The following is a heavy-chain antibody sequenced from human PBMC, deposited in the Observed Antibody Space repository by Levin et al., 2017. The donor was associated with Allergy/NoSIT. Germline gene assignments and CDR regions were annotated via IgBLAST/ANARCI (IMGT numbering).Heavy chain of an antibody. J-gene: IGHJ4*02. D-gene: IGHD3-10*01. CDR2: MNPNSGGT. CDR1: GYTFTGYY. Sequence: GESLKISCKASGYTFTGYYMHWVRQAPGQGLEWMGWMNPNSGGTNYAQKFQGRVTMTRDTSISTAYMELSRLRSDDTDVYYCAGRLIGESQDHFDYWGQGTLVTVSS. CDR3: AGRLIGESQDHFDY. V-gene: IGHV1-2*02.